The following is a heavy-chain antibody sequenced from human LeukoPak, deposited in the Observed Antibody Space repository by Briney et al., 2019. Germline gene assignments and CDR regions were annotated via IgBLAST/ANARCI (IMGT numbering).Heavy chain of an antibody. J-gene: IGHJ3*02. CDR1: GFTFGDYA. D-gene: IGHD6-13*01. V-gene: IGHV3-49*04. CDR2: IRSKAYGGTT. CDR3: TKDSSSWKSDAFDI. Sequence: GGSLRLSCTASGFTFGDYAMSWVRQAQGKGLEWGGFIRSKAYGGTTEYAASVKGRFTISRDDSKSIAYLQMNSLKTEDTAVYYCTKDSSSWKSDAFDIWGQGTMVTVSS.